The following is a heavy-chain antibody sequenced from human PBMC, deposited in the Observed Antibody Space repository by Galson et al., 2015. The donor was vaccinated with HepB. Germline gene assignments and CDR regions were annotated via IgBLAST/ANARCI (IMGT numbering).Heavy chain of an antibody. CDR3: ARARRVLLWFGEFFDY. V-gene: IGHV4-34*01. CDR2: INHSGST. CDR1: GGSFSGYY. J-gene: IGHJ4*02. D-gene: IGHD3-10*01. Sequence: LSLTCAVYGGSFSGYYWIWIRQPPGKGLEWIGEINHSGSTNYNPSLKSRVTISVDTSKNQFSLKLSSVTAADTAVYYCARARRVLLWFGEFFDYWGQGTLVTVSS.